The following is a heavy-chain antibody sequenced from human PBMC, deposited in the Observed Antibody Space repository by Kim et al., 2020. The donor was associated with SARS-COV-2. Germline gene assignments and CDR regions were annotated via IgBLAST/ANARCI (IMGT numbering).Heavy chain of an antibody. CDR3: AKLTSPNDMVG. CDR1: GFTFSSYG. J-gene: IGHJ4*02. V-gene: IGHV3-30*18. D-gene: IGHD3-9*01. CDR2: ISYDGSNK. Sequence: GGSLRLSCAASGFTFSSYGMHWVRQAPGKGLEWVAVISYDGSNKYYADSVKGRFTISRDNSKNTLYLQMNSLRAEDTAVYYCAKLTSPNDMVGWGQGTLVTVSS.